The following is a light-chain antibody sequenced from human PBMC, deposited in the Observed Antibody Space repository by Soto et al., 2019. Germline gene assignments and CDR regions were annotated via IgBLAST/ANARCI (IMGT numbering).Light chain of an antibody. Sequence: EIVLTQSPATLSLSPGERATLSCRASQSVSSCLAWYQQKPGQAPRLLIYDASNRATAIPARFSGSGSGTDFTLTISSLEPEDFAVYYCQQRSNWPPLFGQGTRLEIK. CDR1: QSVSSC. CDR3: QQRSNWPPL. V-gene: IGKV3-11*01. J-gene: IGKJ5*01. CDR2: DAS.